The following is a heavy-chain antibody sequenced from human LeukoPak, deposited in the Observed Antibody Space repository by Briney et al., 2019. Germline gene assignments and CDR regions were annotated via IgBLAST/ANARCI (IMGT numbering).Heavy chain of an antibody. CDR1: GGSFSGHY. V-gene: IGHV4-34*01. CDR3: ARGHLAAPLDY. Sequence: SETLSLTCAVYGGSFSGHYWSWIRQPPGKGLEWIGEINHSGSTNYNPSLKSRVTISVDTSKNQFSLKLSSVTAADTAVYYCARGHLAAPLDYWGQGTLVTVSS. D-gene: IGHD6-25*01. J-gene: IGHJ4*02. CDR2: INHSGST.